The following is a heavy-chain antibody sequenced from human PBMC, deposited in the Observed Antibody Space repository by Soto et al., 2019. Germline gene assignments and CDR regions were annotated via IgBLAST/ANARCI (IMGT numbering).Heavy chain of an antibody. CDR3: ARSNWNDVSYFDY. J-gene: IGHJ4*02. Sequence: ASVKVSCKASGYTFTSYYFHWVRQAPGQGLEWVGLINPSGGGTTYARKFQGRVTMTRDTSTSTVYMELSSLRSEDTAVYFCARSNWNDVSYFDYWGQGTLVTVSS. CDR1: GYTFTSYY. V-gene: IGHV1-46*03. CDR2: INPSGGGT. D-gene: IGHD1-1*01.